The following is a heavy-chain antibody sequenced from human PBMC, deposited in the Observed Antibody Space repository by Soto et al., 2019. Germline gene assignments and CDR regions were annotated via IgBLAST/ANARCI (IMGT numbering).Heavy chain of an antibody. CDR2: ISGYNGDT. CDR3: ASISRYGTGGYYYGMDV. J-gene: IGHJ6*02. CDR1: GYTFNTYS. V-gene: IGHV1-18*01. D-gene: IGHD5-18*01. Sequence: VASVKVSCKASGYTFNTYSISWVRQAPGQGLEWMGWISGYNGDTSYAQKFQGRVTMTRDTSTSTVYMELSSLRSEDTAVYYCASISRYGTGGYYYGMDVWGQGTTVTVSS.